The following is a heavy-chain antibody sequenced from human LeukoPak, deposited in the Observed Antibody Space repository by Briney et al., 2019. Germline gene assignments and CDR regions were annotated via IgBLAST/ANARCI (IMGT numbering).Heavy chain of an antibody. V-gene: IGHV5-51*01. CDR2: IYPGDSDT. Sequence: GESLQISCKVSGYSFPNYWIGWVRQMPGIGLEWMGIIYPGDSDTRYSPSFQGQVTISADKSISTAYLQWSSLKASHTAMYYCARTGGGWFDPWGQGTLVTVSS. D-gene: IGHD3-16*01. CDR1: GYSFPNYW. CDR3: ARTGGGWFDP. J-gene: IGHJ5*02.